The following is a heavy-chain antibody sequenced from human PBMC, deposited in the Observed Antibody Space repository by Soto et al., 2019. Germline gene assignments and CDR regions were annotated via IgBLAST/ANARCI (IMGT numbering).Heavy chain of an antibody. CDR2: IYSGGSK. Sequence: EVQLVESGGGLVQPGGSLRLSCAASGFTVSSNYMSWVRQAPGKGLGWVPVIYSGGSKYYADSVKGRFTISRENSNNTLYLHMISLRAEDTAVYYCARDEGSGSYLYDYWGQGTLVTVSS. CDR1: GFTVSSNY. CDR3: ARDEGSGSYLYDY. V-gene: IGHV3-66*01. J-gene: IGHJ4*02. D-gene: IGHD3-10*01.